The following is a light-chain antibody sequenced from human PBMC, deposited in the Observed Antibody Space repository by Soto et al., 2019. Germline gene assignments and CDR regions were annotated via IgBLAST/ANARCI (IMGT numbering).Light chain of an antibody. Sequence: QSVLTQPASVSGSPGQSITISCTGTSSDVGSYNLVSWYQQHPGKAPKLMIFEVNKRPSGVSNRFSGSKSGNTASLTISGLQAEYEADYYCCSYAGSSTYVVFGGGTKLTVL. CDR2: EVN. V-gene: IGLV2-23*02. J-gene: IGLJ2*01. CDR1: SSDVGSYNL. CDR3: CSYAGSSTYVV.